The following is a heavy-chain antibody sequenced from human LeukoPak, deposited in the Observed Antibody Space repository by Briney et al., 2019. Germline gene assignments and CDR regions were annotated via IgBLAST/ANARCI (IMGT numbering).Heavy chain of an antibody. CDR1: GYTFTSYY. CDR3: ARDIVVSYGNTGFDY. V-gene: IGHV1-46*01. Sequence: ASVKVSCKASGYTFTSYYMHWVRQAPGQGLEWMGIINPSGGSTSYAQKFQGRVTMTRDMSTSTVYMELSSLRSEDTAVYYCARDIVVSYGNTGFDYWGQGTLVTVSS. J-gene: IGHJ4*02. D-gene: IGHD3-22*01. CDR2: INPSGGST.